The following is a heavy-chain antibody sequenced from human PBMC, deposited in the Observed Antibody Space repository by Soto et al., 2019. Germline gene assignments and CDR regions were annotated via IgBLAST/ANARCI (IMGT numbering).Heavy chain of an antibody. CDR1: GGSISSYY. D-gene: IGHD2-2*01. CDR3: VRYTGYCSSTSCYGDWFDP. Sequence: PSETLFLTCTVSGGSISSYYLSWIRQPPGKGLEWIGYIYYSGSTNYNPSLKSRVTISVDTSKNQFSLKLSSVTAADTAMYYCVRYTGYCSSTSCYGDWFDPCGQGTLVTVSS. V-gene: IGHV4-59*01. CDR2: IYYSGST. J-gene: IGHJ5*02.